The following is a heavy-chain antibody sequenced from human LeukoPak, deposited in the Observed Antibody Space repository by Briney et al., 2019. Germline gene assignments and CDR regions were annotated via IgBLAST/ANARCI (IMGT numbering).Heavy chain of an antibody. Sequence: GGSLRLSCAASGFTFSSYGMHWVRQAPGKGLEWVAFIRHDGSNKYYADPVKGRFTISRDNSKNTLFLQMNSLRAEDTAVYFCAKGSGWEASYFYYYMDVWGKGTTVTISS. CDR1: GFTFSSYG. J-gene: IGHJ6*03. V-gene: IGHV3-30*02. CDR2: IRHDGSNK. D-gene: IGHD1-26*01. CDR3: AKGSGWEASYFYYYMDV.